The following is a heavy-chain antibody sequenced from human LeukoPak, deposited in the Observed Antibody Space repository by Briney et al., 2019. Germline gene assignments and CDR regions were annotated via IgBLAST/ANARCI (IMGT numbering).Heavy chain of an antibody. CDR2: INPNSGGT. CDR3: ARDVGVLYYYYYMDV. V-gene: IGHV1-2*02. D-gene: IGHD2-8*02. CDR1: GYTFTGYY. J-gene: IGHJ6*03. Sequence: ASVKVSCKASGYTFTGYYMHWVRQAPGQGLEWMGWINPNSGGTNYAQKFQGRVTMTRDTSISTAYMELSRLRSDDTAVYYCARDVGVLYYYYYMDVWGKGTTVTIS.